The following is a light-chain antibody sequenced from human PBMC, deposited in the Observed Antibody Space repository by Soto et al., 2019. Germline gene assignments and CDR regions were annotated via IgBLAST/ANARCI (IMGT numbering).Light chain of an antibody. V-gene: IGKV3-20*01. J-gene: IGKJ2*01. CDR1: QSVSSSY. CDR2: GAS. Sequence: EIVLTQSPGPLSLSPGERATLSCRASQSVSSSYLAWYQQKPGQAPRLLLYGASSRATGIPDRFSGSGSGTDFTLTISRLEPEDFAVYYCQEYGSSPPATFGQGTKLEIK. CDR3: QEYGSSPPAT.